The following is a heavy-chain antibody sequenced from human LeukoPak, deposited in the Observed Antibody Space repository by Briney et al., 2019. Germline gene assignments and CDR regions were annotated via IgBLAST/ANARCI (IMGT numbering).Heavy chain of an antibody. CDR1: GYTVTSYG. D-gene: IGHD6-19*01. CDR3: AREGPDYSSGSLGY. Sequence: ASVKVSCKASGYTVTSYGISWGRQAPGQGLEWMGWISAYNDNTNYAQKLQGRVTMTTDTSTSTAYMELRRLRSHDTAVYYCAREGPDYSSGSLGYWGQGTLVTVSS. V-gene: IGHV1-18*01. J-gene: IGHJ4*02. CDR2: ISAYNDNT.